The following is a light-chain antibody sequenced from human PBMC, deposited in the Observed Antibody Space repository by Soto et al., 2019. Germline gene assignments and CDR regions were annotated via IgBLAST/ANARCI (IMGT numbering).Light chain of an antibody. V-gene: IGKV3-15*01. CDR3: QHYNNWPPWT. J-gene: IGKJ1*01. Sequence: EIVMTQSPVTLSVSPGERATLSCRASQSVRSNLAWYQQKPGQAPRLLIYGASTRATGVPARFSGSGSGTVFTLTISSLQSEDFAVYYCQHYNNWPPWTFGQGTKVEIK. CDR1: QSVRSN. CDR2: GAS.